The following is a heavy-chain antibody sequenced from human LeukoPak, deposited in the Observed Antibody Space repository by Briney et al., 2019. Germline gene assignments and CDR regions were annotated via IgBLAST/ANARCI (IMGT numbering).Heavy chain of an antibody. V-gene: IGHV4-4*07. CDR2: IYPTGNT. J-gene: IGHJ6*03. CDR3: ARLKFYDSTGYSPGYYMDV. Sequence: PSETPSLTCSVSGGAIISYYWSWIRQPAGKGPEWIGRIYPTGNTDYNPSLKTRVTMSTDLSKKQFSLRLRSVTAADTAVYYCARLKFYDSTGYSPGYYMDVWGKGTAVTVSS. D-gene: IGHD3-22*01. CDR1: GGAIISYY.